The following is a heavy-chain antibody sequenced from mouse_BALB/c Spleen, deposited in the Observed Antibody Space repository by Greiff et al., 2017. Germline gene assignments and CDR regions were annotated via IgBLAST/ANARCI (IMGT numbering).Heavy chain of an antibody. Sequence: QVQLQQSGPGLVAPSQSLSITCTVTGFSLTSYGVYWVRQPPEKGLEWVGVIWAGGSTNYNSALMTRLIISEDNSKSQVFLKMNILQTDDTTMYCCAIYGSSYGFAYWGQGTLVTVSA. J-gene: IGHJ3*01. CDR1: GFSLTSYG. CDR2: IWAGGST. V-gene: IGHV2-9*02. D-gene: IGHD1-1*01. CDR3: AIYGSSYGFAY.